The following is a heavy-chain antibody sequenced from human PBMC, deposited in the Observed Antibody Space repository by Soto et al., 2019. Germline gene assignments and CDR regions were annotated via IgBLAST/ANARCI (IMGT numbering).Heavy chain of an antibody. V-gene: IGHV1-46*01. CDR1: GYIFIHCF. Sequence: QVQLVQSGAEMKQPGASVKLSCQASGYIFIHCFMHWVRQAPGQGLEWMGGINPSSGTTTYAQKFQGRVTVTRDTSTSTVYMELSSLGSGDTAMYYCARASLEYTSSSSDYWGQGTLVTVSS. CDR3: ARASLEYTSSSSDY. CDR2: INPSSGTT. J-gene: IGHJ4*02. D-gene: IGHD6-6*01.